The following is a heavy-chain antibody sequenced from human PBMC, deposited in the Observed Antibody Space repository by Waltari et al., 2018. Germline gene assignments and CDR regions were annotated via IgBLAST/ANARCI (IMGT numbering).Heavy chain of an antibody. D-gene: IGHD3-16*01. Sequence: QLQLQESGTGLVKPSETLSLTCTVSGGSISSSSYYWGWIRQPPGKGLEWIGSIYYSGSTYYSPSLKSRVTISVDTSKNQFSLKLSSVTAADTAVYYCASLFYYDRPYWGQGTLVTVSS. CDR3: ASLFYYDRPY. V-gene: IGHV4-39*01. J-gene: IGHJ4*02. CDR1: GGSISSSSYY. CDR2: IYYSGST.